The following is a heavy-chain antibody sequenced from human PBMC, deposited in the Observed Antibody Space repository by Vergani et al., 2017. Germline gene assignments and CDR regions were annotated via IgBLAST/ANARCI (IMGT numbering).Heavy chain of an antibody. D-gene: IGHD3-10*02. Sequence: EVQLVESGGGLVQPGRSLRLSCAASGFTFDDYAMHWVRQAPGKGLEWVSGISWNSGSIGYADSVKGRFTISRDNAKNSLYLQMNSLRAEDTAVYYCARSITILGGDFDYWGQGTLVTVSS. J-gene: IGHJ4*02. V-gene: IGHV3-9*01. CDR3: ARSITILGGDFDY. CDR1: GFTFDDYA. CDR2: ISWNSGSI.